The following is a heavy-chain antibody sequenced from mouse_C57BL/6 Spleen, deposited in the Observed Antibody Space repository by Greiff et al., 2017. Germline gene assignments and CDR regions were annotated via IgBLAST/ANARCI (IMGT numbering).Heavy chain of an antibody. V-gene: IGHV1-81*01. CDR1: GYTFTSYG. Sequence: VQLQESGAELARPGASVKLSCKASGYTFTSYGISWVKQRPGQGLEWIGEIYPRSGNTYYNEKFKGKATLTADKSSSTAYMELRSLTSEDSAVYFCASEGGSSGYRFAYWGQGTLVTVSA. D-gene: IGHD3-2*02. CDR3: ASEGGSSGYRFAY. J-gene: IGHJ3*01. CDR2: IYPRSGNT.